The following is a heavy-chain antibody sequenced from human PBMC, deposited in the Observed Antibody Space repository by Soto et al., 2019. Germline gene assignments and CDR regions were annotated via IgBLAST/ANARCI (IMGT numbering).Heavy chain of an antibody. V-gene: IGHV1-18*01. Sequence: AALQVSCQASFYTFHRYGIRWVRPAHGQGLGWMGWISAYNGNTNYAQKLQGRVTMTTDTSTSTAYMELRSLRSDDTAVYYCARDGLGGLRYFDWLSHDYYYYGMDVWGQATTVTVAS. CDR1: FYTFHRYG. CDR2: ISAYNGNT. CDR3: ARDGLGGLRYFDWLSHDYYYYGMDV. D-gene: IGHD3-9*01. J-gene: IGHJ6*02.